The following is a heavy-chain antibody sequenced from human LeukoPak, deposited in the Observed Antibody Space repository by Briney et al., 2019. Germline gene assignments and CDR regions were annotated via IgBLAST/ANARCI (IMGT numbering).Heavy chain of an antibody. V-gene: IGHV1-8*01. CDR1: GYTFTSYD. CDR2: MNPNSGNT. J-gene: IGHJ5*02. CDR3: ARGVSRATMVRGVPRSGWFDP. D-gene: IGHD3-10*01. Sequence: GASVKVSCKASGYTFTSYDINWVRQATGQGLEWMGWMNPNSGNTGYAQKFQGRVTMTRNTSISTVYMELSNLRSEDTAVYYCARGVSRATMVRGVPRSGWFDPWGQGTLVTVSS.